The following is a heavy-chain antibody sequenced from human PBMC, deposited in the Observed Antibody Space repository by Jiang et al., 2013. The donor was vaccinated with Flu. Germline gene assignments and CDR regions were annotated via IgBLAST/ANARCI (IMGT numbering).Heavy chain of an antibody. CDR1: GVSITNYY. CDR3: ARAPIGPPSYFYYMDV. J-gene: IGHJ6*03. D-gene: IGHD2-21*01. Sequence: SGPGLVKPSETLSLICSVSGVSITNYYWNWIRQAPGKGLEWIGYIYTSGSSNSNPSLNSRVTISGDTSKNQVSLRLTSVTAADTAVYFCARAPIGPPSYFYYMDVWGRGTTVTVSS. V-gene: IGHV4-4*09. CDR2: IYTSGSS.